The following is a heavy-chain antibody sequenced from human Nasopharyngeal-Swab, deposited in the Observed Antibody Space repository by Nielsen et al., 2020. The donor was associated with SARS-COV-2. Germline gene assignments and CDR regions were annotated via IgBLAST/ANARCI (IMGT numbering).Heavy chain of an antibody. V-gene: IGHV1-18*01. CDR1: GYTFTSYG. CDR3: ARLYCGGDCYSEDYYGMDV. Sequence: ASVKVSCKASGYTFTSYGISWVRPAPAHGLEWMGWISAYNGNTNYAQKLQGRVTMTTDTSTSTAYMELRSLRSDDTAVYYCARLYCGGDCYSEDYYGMDVWGQGTTVTVSS. D-gene: IGHD2-21*02. CDR2: ISAYNGNT. J-gene: IGHJ6*02.